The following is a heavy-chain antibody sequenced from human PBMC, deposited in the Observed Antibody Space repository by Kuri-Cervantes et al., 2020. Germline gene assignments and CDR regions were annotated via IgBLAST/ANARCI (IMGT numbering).Heavy chain of an antibody. V-gene: IGHV3-30*03. CDR1: GLIFSSYG. CDR2: ISYDGSNK. Sequence: GESLKISCAASGLIFSSYGMHWVRQAPGKGLEWVAVISYDGSNKYYADSVKGRFTISRDNSKNTLYLQMNSLRAEDTAVYYCASSGSYYPFDYWGQGTLVTVSS. CDR3: ASSGSYYPFDY. J-gene: IGHJ4*02. D-gene: IGHD1-26*01.